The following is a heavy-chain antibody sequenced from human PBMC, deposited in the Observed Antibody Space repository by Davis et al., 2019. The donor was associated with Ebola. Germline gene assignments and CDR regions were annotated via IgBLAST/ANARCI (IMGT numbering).Heavy chain of an antibody. Sequence: GESLKISCKSSGYNFATYWIGWVRQMPGKGLEWMGIIYPGDSDTRYSSSFEGQVTISADRSISTAYLQWSSLKASDTAMYYCARLSAGTAYLSYYYYGMDVWGKGTTVTVSS. J-gene: IGHJ6*04. CDR1: GYNFATYW. V-gene: IGHV5-51*01. CDR2: IYPGDSDT. CDR3: ARLSAGTAYLSYYYYGMDV. D-gene: IGHD6-19*01.